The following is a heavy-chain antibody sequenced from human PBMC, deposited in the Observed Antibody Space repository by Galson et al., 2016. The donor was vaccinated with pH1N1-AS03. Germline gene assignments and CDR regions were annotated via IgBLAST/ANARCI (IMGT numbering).Heavy chain of an antibody. J-gene: IGHJ5*01. Sequence: SLRLSCAASGFTFNTYAMNWVRQAPGKGPEWVSSISADGINTYYADSVKGRFSISRDSDQNSLYLEMMSLRAEDTAVYYCTRDLLGWGRNYDSWGQGTLVTVSS. CDR3: TRDLLGWGRNYDS. CDR2: ISADGINT. D-gene: IGHD3-16*01. CDR1: GFTFNTYA. V-gene: IGHV3-21*01.